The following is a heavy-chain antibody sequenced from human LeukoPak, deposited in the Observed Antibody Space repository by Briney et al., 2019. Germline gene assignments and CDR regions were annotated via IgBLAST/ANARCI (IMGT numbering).Heavy chain of an antibody. D-gene: IGHD1-26*01. CDR3: ARVGGSYYSFDY. CDR2: ISSSGSTI. Sequence: PGGSLRLSCAASGFTFTSAWMNWVRQAPGKGLEWISYISSSGSTIFYADSVKGRFTISRDNAKNSLYLQMNSLRAEDTAVYYCARVGGSYYSFDYWGQGILVTVSS. J-gene: IGHJ4*02. CDR1: GFTFTSAW. V-gene: IGHV3-48*03.